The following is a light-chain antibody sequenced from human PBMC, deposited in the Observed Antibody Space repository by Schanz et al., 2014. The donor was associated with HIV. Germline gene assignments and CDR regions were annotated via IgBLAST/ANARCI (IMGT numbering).Light chain of an antibody. CDR3: AAWDNSLNGWV. Sequence: QSVLTQPPSASGTPGQRVTISCSGSSSSIGFNTINWYQHLPGTAPKLIMYNNYHRPSGVPDRFSGSSSGTSASLAISGLQSEDEADYYCAAWDNSLNGWVFGGGIKLTVL. CDR2: NNY. V-gene: IGLV1-44*01. J-gene: IGLJ3*02. CDR1: SSSIGFNT.